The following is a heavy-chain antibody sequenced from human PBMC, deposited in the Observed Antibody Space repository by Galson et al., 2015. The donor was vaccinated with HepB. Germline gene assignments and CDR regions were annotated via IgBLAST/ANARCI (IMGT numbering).Heavy chain of an antibody. J-gene: IGHJ6*02. Sequence: SLRLSCAASGFTFSSYWMSWVRQAPGKGLEWVANINQDGSEKYYVDSVKGRFTISRDNAKNSLYLQMNSLRAEDTAVYYCSGNDYYYYGMDVWGQGTTVTVSS. CDR1: GFTFSSYW. CDR3: SGNDYYYYGMDV. D-gene: IGHD5-12*01. V-gene: IGHV3-7*01. CDR2: INQDGSEK.